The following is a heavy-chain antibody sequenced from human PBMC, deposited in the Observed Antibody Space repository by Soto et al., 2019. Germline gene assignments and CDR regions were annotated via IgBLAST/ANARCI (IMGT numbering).Heavy chain of an antibody. CDR2: ISGSGGST. Sequence: GGSLRLSCAASGFTFSSYAMSWVRQAPGKGLEWVSAISGSGGSTCYADSVKGRFTISRDNSKNTLYLQMNSLRAEDTAVYYCAKDKDIVVVPAAQPRRYYYYMDVWGKGTTVTVSS. D-gene: IGHD2-2*01. CDR1: GFTFSSYA. V-gene: IGHV3-23*01. CDR3: AKDKDIVVVPAAQPRRYYYYMDV. J-gene: IGHJ6*03.